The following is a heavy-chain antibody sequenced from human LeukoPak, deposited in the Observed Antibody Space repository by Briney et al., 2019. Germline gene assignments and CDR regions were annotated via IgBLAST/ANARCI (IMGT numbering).Heavy chain of an antibody. V-gene: IGHV1-18*01. Sequence: ASVKVSCKASGYTFTSYGISWVRQAPGQGLERMGWISAYNGNTNYAQKLQGRVTMTTDTSTSTAYMELRSLRSDDTAVYYCARARANYYGSGDDYWGQGTLVTVSS. J-gene: IGHJ4*02. CDR2: ISAYNGNT. CDR1: GYTFTSYG. D-gene: IGHD3-10*01. CDR3: ARARANYYGSGDDY.